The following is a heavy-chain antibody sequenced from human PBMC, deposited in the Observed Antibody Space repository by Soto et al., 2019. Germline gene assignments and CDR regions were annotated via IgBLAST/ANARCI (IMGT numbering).Heavy chain of an antibody. CDR3: ARNRYYDFWSGYYRGPFDY. Sequence: QVQLVESGGGVVQPGRSLRLSCAASGFTFSSYAMHWVRQAPGKGLEWVAVISYDGSNKYYADSVKGRFTISRDNSKNTLYLQMNSLRAEDTAVYYCARNRYYDFWSGYYRGPFDYWGQGTLVTVSS. CDR1: GFTFSSYA. CDR2: ISYDGSNK. J-gene: IGHJ4*02. V-gene: IGHV3-30-3*01. D-gene: IGHD3-3*01.